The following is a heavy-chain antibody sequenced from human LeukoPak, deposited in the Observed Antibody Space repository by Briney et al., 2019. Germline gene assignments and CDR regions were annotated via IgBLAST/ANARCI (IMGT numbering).Heavy chain of an antibody. Sequence: SETLSLTCTVPGDSISSYYWSWIRQPPGKGLEWIGYIYYSGSTNYNPSLKSRVTISVDTSKNQFSLKVSSVTAADTAVYYCARREDYMDVWGKGTTVTVSS. CDR3: ARREDYMDV. V-gene: IGHV4-59*08. CDR1: GDSISSYY. CDR2: IYYSGST. J-gene: IGHJ6*03. D-gene: IGHD5-24*01.